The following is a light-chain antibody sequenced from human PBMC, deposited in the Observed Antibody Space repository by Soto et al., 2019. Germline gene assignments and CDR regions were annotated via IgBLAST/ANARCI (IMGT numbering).Light chain of an antibody. V-gene: IGKV3-20*01. CDR3: QLYGSSHMFS. CDR1: QSISSSY. Sequence: EIVLTQSPGTLPLSPGEGATLSCRASQSISSSYLAWYQQKPGQAPRLLIYAASSRATGIPDRFSGSGSGTDFTLTISRLEPEDFAVYHCQLYGSSHMFSFGQGTKLEIK. J-gene: IGKJ2*01. CDR2: AAS.